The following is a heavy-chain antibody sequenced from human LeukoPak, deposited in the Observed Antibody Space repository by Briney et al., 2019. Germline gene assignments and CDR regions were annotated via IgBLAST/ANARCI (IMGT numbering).Heavy chain of an antibody. CDR1: GFTFNDYG. D-gene: IGHD3-22*01. V-gene: IGHV3-20*01. CDR2: INWNGGYT. Sequence: PGGSLRLSCAASGFTFNDYGMSWVRQGPGKGLEWVSGINWNGGYTAYADSVKGRFTISRDNAKNSLYPQMNSLTAGDTALYHCARNYYDSSVASDYWGQGTLVTVSS. CDR3: ARNYYDSSVASDY. J-gene: IGHJ4*02.